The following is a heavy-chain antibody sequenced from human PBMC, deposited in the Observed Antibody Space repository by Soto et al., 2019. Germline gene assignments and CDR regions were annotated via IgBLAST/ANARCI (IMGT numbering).Heavy chain of an antibody. J-gene: IGHJ6*02. Sequence: QVQLQESGPGLVKPSETLSLTCTVSGGSISSYYWSWIRQPPGKGLEWIGYIYYSGSTNYTPSLKRRVTISVDTSKSEFSRKLSSVTAADTAVYYCARLPRWSDGSGSYYYYGMDVWGQGTTVTVPS. CDR2: IYYSGST. CDR1: GGSISSYY. D-gene: IGHD3-10*01. V-gene: IGHV4-59*01. CDR3: ARLPRWSDGSGSYYYYGMDV.